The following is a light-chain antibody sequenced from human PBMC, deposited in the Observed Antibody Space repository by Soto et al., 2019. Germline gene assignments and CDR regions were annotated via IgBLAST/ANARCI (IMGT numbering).Light chain of an antibody. J-gene: IGKJ2*01. Sequence: EIVLTQSPGTLSLSPGERATLSCRASQSVSSSYLAWYQQKPDQAPRLLIYGASSRATGIPDRFSGSGSGTDFTLTISRLEAEDFAVYYCQQYGSSPGTFGQGTKLEIK. CDR2: GAS. CDR3: QQYGSSPGT. V-gene: IGKV3-20*01. CDR1: QSVSSSY.